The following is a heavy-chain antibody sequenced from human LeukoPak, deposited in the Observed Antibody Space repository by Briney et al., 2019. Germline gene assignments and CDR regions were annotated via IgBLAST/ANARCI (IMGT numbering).Heavy chain of an antibody. D-gene: IGHD4-11*01. CDR3: AREVRPNWFDP. Sequence: GASVKVSCRASGGTFSSYAISWVRQAPGQGLEWMGRIIPILGIANYAQKFQGRVTITADKSTSTAYIELSSLRSEDTAVYYCAREVRPNWFDPWGQGTLVTVSS. CDR1: GGTFSSYA. J-gene: IGHJ5*02. V-gene: IGHV1-69*04. CDR2: IIPILGIA.